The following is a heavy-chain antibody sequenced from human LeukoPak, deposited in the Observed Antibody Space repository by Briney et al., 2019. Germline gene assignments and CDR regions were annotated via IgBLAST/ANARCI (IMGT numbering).Heavy chain of an antibody. D-gene: IGHD1-26*01. CDR1: GGSISSYY. CDR3: ARSEWRNSGSYFRY. Sequence: SETLSLTCTVSGGSISSYYWSWIRQPAGKGLEWIGRIYTSGSTNYNPSLKSRVTMSVDTSKNQFPLKLSSVTAADTAVYYCARSEWRNSGSYFRYWGQGTLVTVSS. CDR2: IYTSGST. V-gene: IGHV4-4*07. J-gene: IGHJ4*02.